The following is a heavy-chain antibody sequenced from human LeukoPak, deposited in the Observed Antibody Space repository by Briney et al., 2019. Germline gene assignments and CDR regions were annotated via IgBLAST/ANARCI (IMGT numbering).Heavy chain of an antibody. CDR2: INHSGST. CDR1: GGSFSGYY. D-gene: IGHD3-10*01. J-gene: IGHJ4*02. CDR3: ASHLMVFDY. V-gene: IGHV4-34*01. Sequence: PSQTLSLTCAVYGGSFSGYYWSWIRQPPGKGLEWIGEINHSGSTNYNPSLKSRVTISVDTSKNQFSLKLSSVTAADTAVYYCASHLMVFDYWGQGTLVTVSS.